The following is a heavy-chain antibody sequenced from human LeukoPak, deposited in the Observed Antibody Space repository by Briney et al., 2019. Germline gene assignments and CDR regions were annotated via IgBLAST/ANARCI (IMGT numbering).Heavy chain of an antibody. J-gene: IGHJ4*02. CDR3: AGDSYGVDY. CDR1: GGSISNYY. CDR2: IYYSGST. Sequence: SETLSLTCTVSGGSISNYYWNWIRQPPGKGLEWIGYIYYSGSTSYNPSLKSRVTISIDTSKNQFSLKLTSVTAADTAVYYCAGDSYGVDYWGQGTLVTVSS. V-gene: IGHV4-59*08. D-gene: IGHD5-18*01.